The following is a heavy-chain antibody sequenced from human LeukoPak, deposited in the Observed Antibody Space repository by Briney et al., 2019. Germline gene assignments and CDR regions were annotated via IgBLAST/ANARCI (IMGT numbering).Heavy chain of an antibody. D-gene: IGHD2-2*01. J-gene: IGHJ4*02. CDR2: ISSNGGST. Sequence: GGSLRLSCAASGCTFSNYAMYWVRQAPGKGLEYVSAISSNGGSTYYANSVKGRLTISRDNSKNTLYLQMGSLRAEDMAVYYCARYRCSSTSCFVDYWGQGTLVTVSS. V-gene: IGHV3-64*01. CDR3: ARYRCSSTSCFVDY. CDR1: GCTFSNYA.